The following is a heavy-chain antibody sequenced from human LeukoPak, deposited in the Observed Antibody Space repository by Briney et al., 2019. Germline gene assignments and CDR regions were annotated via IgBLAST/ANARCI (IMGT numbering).Heavy chain of an antibody. J-gene: IGHJ4*02. Sequence: ASVKVSCKASGYTFTGFYIHWVRQAPGQGLEWMGWINPNSGDTNYAQKFQGRVTLTRGTSISTAYMELSRLISDDTAVYCCARGRVASNFDYWGQGTLVTVSS. CDR1: GYTFTGFY. CDR3: ARGRVASNFDY. CDR2: INPNSGDT. V-gene: IGHV1-2*02. D-gene: IGHD5-12*01.